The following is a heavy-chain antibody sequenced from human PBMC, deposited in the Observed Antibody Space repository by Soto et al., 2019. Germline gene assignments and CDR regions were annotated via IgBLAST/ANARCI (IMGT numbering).Heavy chain of an antibody. CDR3: AREVYCSGGSCYSPATYYYYGMDV. Sequence: SVKVSCKASGGTFSSYAISWVRQAPGQGLEWMGGIIPIFGTANYAQKFQGRVTITADESTSTAYMELSSLRSEDTAVYYCAREVYCSGGSCYSPATYYYYGMDVWGPGTTVTVSS. V-gene: IGHV1-69*13. CDR2: IIPIFGTA. CDR1: GGTFSSYA. J-gene: IGHJ6*02. D-gene: IGHD2-15*01.